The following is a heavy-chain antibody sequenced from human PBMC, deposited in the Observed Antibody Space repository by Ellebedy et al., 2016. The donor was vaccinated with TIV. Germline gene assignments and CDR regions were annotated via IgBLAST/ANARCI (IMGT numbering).Heavy chain of an antibody. CDR2: IWYDGSNK. CDR3: ARGHSLVGALTGHYYGMDV. D-gene: IGHD1-26*01. Sequence: GESLKISXAASGFTFSSYGMHWVRQAPGKGLEWVAVIWYDGSNKYYADSVKGRFTISRDNSKNTLYLQMNSLRAEDTAVYYCARGHSLVGALTGHYYGMDVWGQGTTVTVSS. J-gene: IGHJ6*02. CDR1: GFTFSSYG. V-gene: IGHV3-33*08.